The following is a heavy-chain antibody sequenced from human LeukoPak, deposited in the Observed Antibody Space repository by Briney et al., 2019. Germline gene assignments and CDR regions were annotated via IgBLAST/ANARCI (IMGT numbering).Heavy chain of an antibody. CDR3: ARNGYYNYNQDV. Sequence: SGTLSLTCGVSGGSISSSNWWSWVRQPPGKGLEWIGEVYHTGTTNYNPSLRSRVIISVDKSKNQFSLNLTSVTAADTAVYYCARNGYYNYNQDVWGKGTMVTVSS. J-gene: IGHJ6*04. CDR2: VYHTGTT. D-gene: IGHD3-16*01. CDR1: GGSISSSNW. V-gene: IGHV4-4*02.